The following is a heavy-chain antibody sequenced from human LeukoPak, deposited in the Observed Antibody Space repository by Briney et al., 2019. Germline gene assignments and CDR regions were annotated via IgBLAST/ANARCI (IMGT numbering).Heavy chain of an antibody. J-gene: IGHJ5*02. CDR1: GYTFTSYA. V-gene: IGHV7-4-1*02. D-gene: IGHD3-22*01. Sequence: ASVKVSCKASGYTFTSYAMNWVRQAPGQGLEWMGWINTNTGNPTYAQGFTGRFVFSLDTSVSTAYLQISSLKAEDTAVYYCARDGGYYDSSGPIPHHYNWFDPWGQGTLVTVSS. CDR2: INTNTGNP. CDR3: ARDGGYYDSSGPIPHHYNWFDP.